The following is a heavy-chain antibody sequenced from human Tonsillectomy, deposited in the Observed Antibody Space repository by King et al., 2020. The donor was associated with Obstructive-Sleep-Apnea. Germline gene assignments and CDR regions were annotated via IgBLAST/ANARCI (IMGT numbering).Heavy chain of an antibody. J-gene: IGHJ6*02. CDR2: ISDDGSNK. CDR1: GFTFSNYG. D-gene: IGHD3-10*01. CDR3: AKEESSGSYFLGVDA. Sequence: VQLVESGGGVVQPGRSLRLSCAASGFTFSNYGMHWVRQAPGKGLEWVAVISDDGSNKFYADSVKGRFTISRDNSKSTLYVQMNSLRVEDTAVYHCAKEESSGSYFLGVDACGQGTTVTVSS. V-gene: IGHV3-30*18.